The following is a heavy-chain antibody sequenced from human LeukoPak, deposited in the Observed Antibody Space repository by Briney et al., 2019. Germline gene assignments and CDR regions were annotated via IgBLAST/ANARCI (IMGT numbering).Heavy chain of an antibody. Sequence: SETLSLTCTVSGGSIINYYWSWLRQTPGKGLEWIGYIYYTGSTNYNPSLRNRVTISVDTSKNQFSLKLSSVTAADTAVYYCARGLDYYDSSGYYLDYWGQGTLVTVSS. D-gene: IGHD3-22*01. V-gene: IGHV4-59*12. CDR2: IYYTGST. J-gene: IGHJ4*02. CDR1: GGSIINYY. CDR3: ARGLDYYDSSGYYLDY.